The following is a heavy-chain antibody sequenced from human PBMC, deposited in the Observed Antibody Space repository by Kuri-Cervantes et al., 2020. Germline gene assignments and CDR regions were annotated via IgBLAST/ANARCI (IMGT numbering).Heavy chain of an antibody. Sequence: SETLSLTCTVSGGSISSSSYYWGWIRQPPGKGLEWIGSIYYSGGTYYNPSLKSRVTISVDTSKNQFSPKLSSVTAADTAVYYCARTINYGSSGSRGYYYYGMDVWGQGTTVTVSS. CDR1: GGSISSSSYY. D-gene: IGHD3-22*01. J-gene: IGHJ6*02. CDR2: IYYSGGT. V-gene: IGHV4-39*07. CDR3: ARTINYGSSGSRGYYYYGMDV.